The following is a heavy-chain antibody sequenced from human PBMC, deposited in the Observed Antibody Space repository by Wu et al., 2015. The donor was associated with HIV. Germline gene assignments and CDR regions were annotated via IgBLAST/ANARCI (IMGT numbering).Heavy chain of an antibody. Sequence: QVHLVQSGAEVRKPGASVKVSCKTSGYTFSGYHMHWVRQAPGQGLEWVGWINHNGGGATYAQKFQGRVAMTRDTSISTAFMELSRLRFDDTAIYFCARALRPVADALELDYWGQGTLVTVSS. CDR3: ARALRPVADALELDY. D-gene: IGHD6-19*01. CDR2: INHNGGGA. J-gene: IGHJ4*02. CDR1: GYTFSGYH. V-gene: IGHV1-2*02.